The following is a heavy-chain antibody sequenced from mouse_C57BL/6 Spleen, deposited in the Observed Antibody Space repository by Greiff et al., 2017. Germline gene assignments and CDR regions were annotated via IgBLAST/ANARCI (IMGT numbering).Heavy chain of an antibody. Sequence: VQLKESGPGLVKPSQSLSLTCSVTGYSITSGYYWNWIRQFPGNKLEWMGYISYDGSNNYNPSLKNRISITRDTSKNQFFLKLNSVTTEDTATYYCARDDSNYFDYWGQGTTLTVSS. CDR2: ISYDGSN. CDR3: ARDDSNYFDY. J-gene: IGHJ2*01. D-gene: IGHD2-5*01. V-gene: IGHV3-6*01. CDR1: GYSITSGYY.